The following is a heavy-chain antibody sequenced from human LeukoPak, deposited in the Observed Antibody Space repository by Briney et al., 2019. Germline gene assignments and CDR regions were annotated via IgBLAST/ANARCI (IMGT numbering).Heavy chain of an antibody. V-gene: IGHV4-59*08. CDR1: GDSISSYY. Sequence: SETLSLTCTVPGDSISSYYWTWIRQPPGKGLEWIGYIYYSGNTNYNPSLKSRVTISLDTSKNQFSLKLTSVTAADTAMYYCARRKAKTPNYFDYWGQGTLVTVSS. CDR3: ARRKAKTPNYFDY. J-gene: IGHJ4*02. CDR2: IYYSGNT.